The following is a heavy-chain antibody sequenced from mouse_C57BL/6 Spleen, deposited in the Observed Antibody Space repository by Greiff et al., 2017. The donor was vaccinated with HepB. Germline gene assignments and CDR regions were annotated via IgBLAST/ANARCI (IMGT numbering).Heavy chain of an antibody. Sequence: QVQLQQPGAELVKPGASVKLSCKASGYTFTSYWMQWVKQRPGQGLEWIGEIVPSDSYTNYNQKFKGKATLTVVTSSSTAYMQLSSLTSEDSAVYYCARRFGYDYAMDYWGQGTSVTVSS. CDR1: GYTFTSYW. V-gene: IGHV1-50*01. J-gene: IGHJ4*01. CDR2: IVPSDSYT. D-gene: IGHD2-2*01. CDR3: ARRFGYDYAMDY.